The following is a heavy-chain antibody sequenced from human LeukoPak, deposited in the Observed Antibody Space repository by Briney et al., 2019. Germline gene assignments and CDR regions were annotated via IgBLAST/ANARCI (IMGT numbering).Heavy chain of an antibody. CDR1: GGSISSYY. Sequence: SETLSLTCTVSGGSISSYYWSWIRQPPGKGLEWIGYIYYSGSTNYNPSLKSRVTISVDTSKNQFSLKLSSVTAADTAVYYCARIPRFGELYGMDVWGQGTTVTVSS. CDR2: IYYSGST. V-gene: IGHV4-59*12. J-gene: IGHJ6*02. D-gene: IGHD3-10*01. CDR3: ARIPRFGELYGMDV.